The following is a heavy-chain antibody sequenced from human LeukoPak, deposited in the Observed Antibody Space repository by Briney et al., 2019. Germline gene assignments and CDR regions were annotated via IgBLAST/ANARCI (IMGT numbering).Heavy chain of an antibody. D-gene: IGHD6-13*01. CDR2: ISYDGSNK. CDR3: ARASRIAAAGMVSY. Sequence: GGSLRLSCAASGVTFSSYAMHWVRQAPGKGLEWVAVISYDGSNKYYADSVKGRFTISRDNSKNTLYLQMNSLRAEDTAVYYCARASRIAAAGMVSYWGQGTLVTVSS. V-gene: IGHV3-30*04. J-gene: IGHJ4*02. CDR1: GVTFSSYA.